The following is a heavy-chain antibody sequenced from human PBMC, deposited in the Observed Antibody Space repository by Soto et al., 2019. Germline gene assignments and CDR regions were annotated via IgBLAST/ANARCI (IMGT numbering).Heavy chain of an antibody. V-gene: IGHV3-11*03. CDR3: CRGGSGGVFDH. CDR2: ISPGGRYT. Sequence: GGSLRLSCATSGFTFRDYYMTWFRQPPGKGLEFISYISPGGRYTNYGDSVKGRLIISRHNAKNSLFLQVITQGDEDTAVYYGCRGGSGGVFDHWDQGTLVTVSS. J-gene: IGHJ4*02. D-gene: IGHD2-15*01. CDR1: GFTFRDYY.